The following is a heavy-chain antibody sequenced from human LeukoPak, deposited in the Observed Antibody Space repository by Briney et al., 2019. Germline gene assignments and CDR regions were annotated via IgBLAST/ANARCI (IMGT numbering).Heavy chain of an antibody. D-gene: IGHD3-9*01. Sequence: ASVKVSCKASGYTFTGYYMHWVRQAPGQGLEWMGIINPSGGSTSYAQKFQGRVTMTRDTSTSTVYMELSSLRSEDTAVYYCARARTYYDILTGYLDYWGQGTLVTVSS. J-gene: IGHJ4*02. CDR1: GYTFTGYY. CDR2: INPSGGST. CDR3: ARARTYYDILTGYLDY. V-gene: IGHV1-46*01.